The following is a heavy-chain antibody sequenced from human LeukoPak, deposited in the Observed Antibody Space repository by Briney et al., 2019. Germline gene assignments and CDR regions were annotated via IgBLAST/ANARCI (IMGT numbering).Heavy chain of an antibody. CDR2: VSGSGGST. V-gene: IGHV3-23*01. Sequence: GGSLRLSCAASAFTFSSYAMSWVRQAPGKGLEWVSGVSGSGGSTYYADSVKGRFTISRDNSKSTLYLQLNSLRVEDTAEYYCAKTLRESSGREYFDLWGRGTLVTVSS. CDR1: AFTFSSYA. CDR3: AKTLRESSGREYFDL. J-gene: IGHJ2*01. D-gene: IGHD6-19*01.